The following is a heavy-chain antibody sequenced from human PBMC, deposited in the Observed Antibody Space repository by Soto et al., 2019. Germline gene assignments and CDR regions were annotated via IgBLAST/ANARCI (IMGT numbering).Heavy chain of an antibody. Sequence: QLQLLESRPGRVKPSETLSLTCNVSRGSIYSNGYFWGWIRQPPGKRLEWIGTINHSGSTYYNPSLKSRVTISLEKPKIHFSLKLSSVSGADTAVYYCGRHMGDGYTSGWYVRPCDVWGQGTLVIVSS. CDR1: RGSIYSNGYF. D-gene: IGHD6-13*01. CDR2: INHSGST. J-gene: IGHJ4*02. V-gene: IGHV4-39*01. CDR3: GRHMGDGYTSGWYVRPCDV.